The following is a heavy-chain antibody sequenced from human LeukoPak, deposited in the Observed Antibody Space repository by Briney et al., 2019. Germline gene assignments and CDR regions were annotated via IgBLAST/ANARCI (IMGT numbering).Heavy chain of an antibody. D-gene: IGHD5-18*01. CDR3: AREGGKGYSYGTPGAFDI. CDR2: INHSGST. CDR1: GGSFSGYY. Sequence: SETLSLTCAVYGGSFSGYYWSWIRQPPGKGLEWIGEINHSGSTNYNPSLKSRVTISVDTSKNQFSLKLSSVTAADTAVYYCAREGGKGYSYGTPGAFDIWGQGTMVTVSS. J-gene: IGHJ3*02. V-gene: IGHV4-34*01.